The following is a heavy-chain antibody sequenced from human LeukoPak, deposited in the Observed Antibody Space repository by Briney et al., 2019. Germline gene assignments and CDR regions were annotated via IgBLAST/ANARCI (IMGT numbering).Heavy chain of an antibody. CDR3: ARSLTARGSYAL. J-gene: IGHJ4*02. D-gene: IGHD1-26*01. CDR1: GYSFTSYW. V-gene: IGHV5-51*01. Sequence: GESLKISCKGSGYSFTSYWIGWARQMPGKGLEWMGIIYPGDSDTRYSPSFQGQVTISADKSISTAYLQWSSLKASDIAMYFCARSLTARGSYALWGQGTLVTASS. CDR2: IYPGDSDT.